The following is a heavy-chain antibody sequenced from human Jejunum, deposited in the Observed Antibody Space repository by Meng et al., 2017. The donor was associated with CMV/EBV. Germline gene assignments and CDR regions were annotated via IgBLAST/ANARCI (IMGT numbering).Heavy chain of an antibody. CDR2: TYYRSKYYN. Sequence: VQLQQSGPGPVKPSQTLSLPCAVSGDSVSSNSAAWNWIRQSPSRGLEWLGRTYYRSKYYNDYALSVKSRITINPDTSKNQFSLQLNSVTPEDTAIYYCARDWGDVRGGFDFWGQGTLVTVSS. CDR1: GDSVSSNSAA. CDR3: ARDWGDVRGGFDF. J-gene: IGHJ4*02. D-gene: IGHD3-10*02. V-gene: IGHV6-1*01.